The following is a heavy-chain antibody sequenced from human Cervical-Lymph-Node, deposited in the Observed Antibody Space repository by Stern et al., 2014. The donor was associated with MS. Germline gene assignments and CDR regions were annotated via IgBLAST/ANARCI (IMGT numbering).Heavy chain of an antibody. Sequence: VQLVESGPEVKRPGASLKISCQAYGYTFTSYWIGWVRQMPGKGLEWIAILFPGGSDTRYRPSFQGPGTISTDKSSSTANLQWNNLKASDTAIYYCARQRYFDYWGQGTLVTVSS. CDR2: LFPGGSDT. J-gene: IGHJ4*02. CDR1: GYTFTSYW. V-gene: IGHV5-51*01. CDR3: ARQRYFDY.